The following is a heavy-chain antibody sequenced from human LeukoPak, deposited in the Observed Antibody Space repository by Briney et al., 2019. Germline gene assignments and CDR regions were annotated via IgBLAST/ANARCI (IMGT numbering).Heavy chain of an antibody. V-gene: IGHV3-33*06. CDR3: AKDSYYYDSSGGYFDY. J-gene: IGHJ4*02. CDR1: GFTFSSYG. Sequence: GGSLRLSCAASGFTFSSYGMHWVRQAPGKGPEWVAVIWYDGSNKYYADSVKGRFTISRDNSKNTLYLQMNSLRAEDTAVYYCAKDSYYYDSSGGYFDYWGQGTLVTVSS. CDR2: IWYDGSNK. D-gene: IGHD3-22*01.